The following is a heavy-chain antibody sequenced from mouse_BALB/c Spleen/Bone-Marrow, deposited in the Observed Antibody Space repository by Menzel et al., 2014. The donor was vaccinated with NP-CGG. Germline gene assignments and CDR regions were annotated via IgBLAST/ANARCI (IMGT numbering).Heavy chain of an antibody. J-gene: IGHJ4*01. CDR1: GYTFTSFY. D-gene: IGHD2-4*01. V-gene: IGHV1S56*01. CDR3: ARKSQRAYDSMIY. Sequence: VKLVESGPELVKPGASVRISCKASGYTFTSFYICWVRQRPGQGLEWIGWIYPGDFTTKYNEKFKGKATLTADKSSTTASMQLSSLTSEDSAVYFCARKSQRAYDSMIYWGQGTSVTVSS. CDR2: IYPGDFTT.